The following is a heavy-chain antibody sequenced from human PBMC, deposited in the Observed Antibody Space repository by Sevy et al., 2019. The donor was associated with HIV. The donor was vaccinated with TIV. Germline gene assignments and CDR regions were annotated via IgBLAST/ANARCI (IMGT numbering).Heavy chain of an antibody. D-gene: IGHD4-17*01. CDR1: GSPISSGVYS. J-gene: IGHJ3*01. V-gene: IGHV4-30-2*01. CDR3: ARDGGTMTTPGSFDF. Sequence: SETLSLTCAVSGSPISSGVYSWNWIRQPSGKGREWVGYIFHTGNTYYNPSLKGRVTMSVDRSKNQFSLKMSSVTAADTAVYFCARDGGTMTTPGSFDFWGQGTMVTVSS. CDR2: IFHTGNT.